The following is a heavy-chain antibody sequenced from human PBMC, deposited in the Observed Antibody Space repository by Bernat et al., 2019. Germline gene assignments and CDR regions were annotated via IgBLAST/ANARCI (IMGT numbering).Heavy chain of an antibody. D-gene: IGHD5-12*01. CDR2: ISYDGSNK. CDR3: ARVGYSGYDPRYYFDY. V-gene: IGHV3-30-3*01. J-gene: IGHJ4*02. CDR1: GFTFSSYA. Sequence: VQLLESGGGLVQPGGSLRLSCAASGFTFSSYAMHWVRQAPGKGLEWVAVISYDGSNKYYADSVKGRFTISRDNSKNTLYLQMNSLRAEDTAVYYCARVGYSGYDPRYYFDYWGQGTLVTVSS.